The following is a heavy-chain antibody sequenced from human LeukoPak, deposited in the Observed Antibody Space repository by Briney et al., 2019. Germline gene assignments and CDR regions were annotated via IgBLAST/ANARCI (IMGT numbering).Heavy chain of an antibody. CDR2: IYTSGST. Sequence: SETLSLTCTVSGGSISSGSYYWSWIRQPAGKGLEWIGRIYTSGSTNYNPSLKSRVTISVDTSKNQFSLKLSPVTAADTAVYYCATSTSHLAWSYWGQGTLVTVSS. CDR3: ATSTSHLAWSY. V-gene: IGHV4-61*02. J-gene: IGHJ4*02. CDR1: GGSISSGSYY. D-gene: IGHD2-2*01.